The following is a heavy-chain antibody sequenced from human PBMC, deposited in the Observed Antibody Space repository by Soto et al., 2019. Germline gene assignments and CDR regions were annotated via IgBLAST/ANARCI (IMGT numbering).Heavy chain of an antibody. D-gene: IGHD3-22*01. CDR1: GGSISTYY. J-gene: IGHJ4*02. CDR3: ARLYYDSSGYYLRYFDY. Sequence: PSETLSLTCTVSGGSISTYYWSWIRQPPGKGLEWIGYVYHSGSTDYNPSLKSRVSISVDTSKNQFSLKLHSVTAADTAVYYCARLYYDSSGYYLRYFDYWGQGTLVTVSS. V-gene: IGHV4-59*01. CDR2: VYHSGST.